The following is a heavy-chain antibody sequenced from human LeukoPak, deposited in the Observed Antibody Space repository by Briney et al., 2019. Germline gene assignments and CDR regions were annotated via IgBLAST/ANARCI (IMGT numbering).Heavy chain of an antibody. Sequence: ASVKVSCKESGSTLPSHYVHWLRQPPGQGPEWMGMINPSGGSTSYSQKFQGRVTMTRDTSTTTLYMDLSSLRSEDTAVYYCARSPITNIWYYFDYWGQGTLVTVSS. D-gene: IGHD2-8*02. J-gene: IGHJ4*02. CDR2: INPSGGST. V-gene: IGHV1-46*01. CDR1: GSTLPSHY. CDR3: ARSPITNIWYYFDY.